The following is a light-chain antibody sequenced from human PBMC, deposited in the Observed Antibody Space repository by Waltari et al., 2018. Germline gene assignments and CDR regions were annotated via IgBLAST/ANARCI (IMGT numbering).Light chain of an antibody. V-gene: IGKV3-11*01. CDR2: DAS. J-gene: IGKJ4*01. Sequence: EIVLTQSPATLSLSPGDSATLSCRASQSVGRSLSWYPQKPGQPPRLLIYDASTRAAGVPARISGSGSAADFTLTIGSLEPEDFAVYFCLERSNWPPTFGGGTTVEI. CDR3: LERSNWPPT. CDR1: QSVGRS.